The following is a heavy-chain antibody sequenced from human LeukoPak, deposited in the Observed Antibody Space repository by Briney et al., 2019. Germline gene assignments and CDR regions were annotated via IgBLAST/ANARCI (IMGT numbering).Heavy chain of an antibody. CDR1: GYSFTDYY. CDR3: ARADRLHGGPYLIGP. J-gene: IGHJ5*02. D-gene: IGHD2-21*01. CDR2: INPNSGGT. Sequence: ASVKVSCKTSGYSFTDYYMHWVRQAPGQGLECMGWINPNSGGTSSAQKFQGRVTMTRDTSITTVYIEMSWLTSDDPAIYYCARADRLHGGPYLIGPWGQGTLVTVSS. V-gene: IGHV1-2*02.